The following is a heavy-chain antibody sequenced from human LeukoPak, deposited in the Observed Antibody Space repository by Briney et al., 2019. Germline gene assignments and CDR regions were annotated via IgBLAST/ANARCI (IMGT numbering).Heavy chain of an antibody. CDR2: ISYDGSNK. J-gene: IGHJ4*02. CDR3: ARAKQKVVPAATLDY. Sequence: GGSLRLSCAASGFTFSSYAMHWVRQAPGKGLEWVAVISYDGSNKYYADSVKGRFTISRDNSKNTLYLQMNSLRAEDTAVYYCARAKQKVVPAATLDYWGQGTLVTVSS. V-gene: IGHV3-30*01. CDR1: GFTFSSYA. D-gene: IGHD2-2*01.